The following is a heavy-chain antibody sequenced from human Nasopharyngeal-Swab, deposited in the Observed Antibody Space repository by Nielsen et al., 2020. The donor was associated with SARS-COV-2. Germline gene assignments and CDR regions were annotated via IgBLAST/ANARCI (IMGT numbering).Heavy chain of an antibody. V-gene: IGHV3-13*01. D-gene: IGHD5-18*01. CDR2: INTIGDA. CDR3: VRSGGYTYGYQYYYPMDV. J-gene: IGHJ6*02. Sequence: GGSLRLSCVVSGFTFRNYDMHWVRQAPGKGLEWLSSINTIGDAYYHGSVKGRFTISRENAKNSLFLQMNSLRAGDTALYYCVRSGGYTYGYQYYYPMDVWGQRTTVTVSS. CDR1: GFTFRNYD.